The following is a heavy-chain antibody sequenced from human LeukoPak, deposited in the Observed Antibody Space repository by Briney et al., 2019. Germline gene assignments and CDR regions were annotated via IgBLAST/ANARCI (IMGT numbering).Heavy chain of an antibody. CDR1: GFTFSSYG. Sequence: GGSLRLSCAASGFTFSSYGMSWVRQAPGKGLEWVSAISGSGGSTYYADSVKGRFTISRDNSKNTLYLQMNSLRAEDTAVYYCAKGDIVVVPAAKNGGLYYWGQGTLVTVSS. V-gene: IGHV3-23*01. CDR3: AKGDIVVVPAAKNGGLYY. J-gene: IGHJ4*02. D-gene: IGHD2-2*01. CDR2: ISGSGGST.